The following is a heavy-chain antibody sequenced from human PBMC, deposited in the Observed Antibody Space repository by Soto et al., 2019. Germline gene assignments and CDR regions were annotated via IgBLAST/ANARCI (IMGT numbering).Heavy chain of an antibody. CDR3: ARVLRALRKGIAAAGVDY. V-gene: IGHV4-61*01. J-gene: IGHJ4*02. D-gene: IGHD6-13*01. CDR1: GGSVSSGSYY. Sequence: QVQLQESGPGLVKPSETLSLTCTVSGGSVSSGSYYWSWIRQPPGKGLEWIGYIYYSGSTNYNPSLKSRVTISVDTSKNQFSLKLSSVTAADTAVYYCARVLRALRKGIAAAGVDYWGQGTLVTVSS. CDR2: IYYSGST.